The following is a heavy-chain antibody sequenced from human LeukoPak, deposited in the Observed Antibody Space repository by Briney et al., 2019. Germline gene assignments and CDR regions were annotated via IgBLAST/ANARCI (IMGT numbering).Heavy chain of an antibody. CDR1: GGSVSSGRYY. CDR2: MYYSGST. Sequence: SETLSLTCTVSGGSVSSGRYYWGWIRQPPGKGPEWIGYMYYSGSTNYNPSLKSRVTISVDTSKNQFSLKLRSVTAADTAVYYCARVEYYYDSSGYQGAFDIWGQGTMVTVSS. CDR3: ARVEYYYDSSGYQGAFDI. D-gene: IGHD3-22*01. V-gene: IGHV4-61*01. J-gene: IGHJ3*02.